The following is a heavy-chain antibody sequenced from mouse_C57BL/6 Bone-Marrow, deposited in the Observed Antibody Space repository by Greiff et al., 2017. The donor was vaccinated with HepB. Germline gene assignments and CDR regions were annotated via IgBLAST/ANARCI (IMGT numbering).Heavy chain of an antibody. CDR2: IDPENGDT. CDR3: TTVYSNYERFAY. V-gene: IGHV14-4*01. D-gene: IGHD2-5*01. J-gene: IGHJ3*01. Sequence: VQLQQSGAELVRPGASVKLSCTASGFNIKDDYMHWVKQRPEQGLEWIGWIDPENGDTEYASKFQGKATITADTSSNTAYLQLSSRTSEDTAVYYCTTVYSNYERFAYWGQGTLVTVSA. CDR1: GFNIKDDY.